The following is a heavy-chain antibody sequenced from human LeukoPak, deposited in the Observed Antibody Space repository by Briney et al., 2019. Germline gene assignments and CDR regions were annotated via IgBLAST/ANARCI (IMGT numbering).Heavy chain of an antibody. D-gene: IGHD1-20*01. CDR3: ARDLNWNQADY. Sequence: GGSLRLSCAASGFTFNAHWMHWVRQTPEKGLVWLSRINTDGSTANYADAVKGRFTISRDNAKDTLYLQMNSLRVEDTAVYYCARDLNWNQADYWGQGSLVTVSS. J-gene: IGHJ4*02. CDR2: INTDGSTA. V-gene: IGHV3-74*01. CDR1: GFTFNAHW.